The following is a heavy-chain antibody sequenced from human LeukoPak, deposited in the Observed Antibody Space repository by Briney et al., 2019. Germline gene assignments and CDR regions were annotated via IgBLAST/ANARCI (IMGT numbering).Heavy chain of an antibody. Sequence: GVSLKISCQGSGYSFTSFWIGWVRQMPGKGLEWMGVIYPGDSDTTYSLSFQGQVTISVDNSIRTAYLQWSSLRASDTAMYCCATHIFAYSGSPQVAFDIWGQGTMVTVSS. CDR3: ATHIFAYSGSPQVAFDI. J-gene: IGHJ3*02. D-gene: IGHD1-26*01. CDR1: GYSFTSFW. V-gene: IGHV5-51*01. CDR2: IYPGDSDT.